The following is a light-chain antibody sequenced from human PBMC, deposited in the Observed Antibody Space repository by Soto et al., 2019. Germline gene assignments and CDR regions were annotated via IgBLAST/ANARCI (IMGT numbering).Light chain of an antibody. CDR1: QSVSSSY. CDR2: GAS. V-gene: IGKV3-20*01. J-gene: IGKJ1*01. Sequence: EIVLTQSPGTLSLSPGERATLSCRASQSVSSSYLARYQQKPVQALRLLIYGASSRATGIPDRFSGSGSGTAFTLTISRLEPEVFAVYSCQQYGSYPRWTVGQGTKVEIK. CDR3: QQYGSYPRWT.